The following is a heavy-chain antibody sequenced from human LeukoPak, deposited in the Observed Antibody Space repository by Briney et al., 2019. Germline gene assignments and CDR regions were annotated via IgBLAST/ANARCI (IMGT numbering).Heavy chain of an antibody. Sequence: ASVKVSCTASGYTFTSYYMHWVRQAPGQGLEWMGIINPSGGSTSYAQKFQGRVTMTRDTSTSTVYMELSSLRSEDTAVYYCARSVPLKRKLLWFGELPYWGQGTLVTVSS. CDR2: INPSGGST. D-gene: IGHD3-10*01. J-gene: IGHJ4*02. V-gene: IGHV1-46*01. CDR1: GYTFTSYY. CDR3: ARSVPLKRKLLWFGELPY.